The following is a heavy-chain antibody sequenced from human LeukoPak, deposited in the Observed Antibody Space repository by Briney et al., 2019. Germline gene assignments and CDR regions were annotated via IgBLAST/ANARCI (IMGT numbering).Heavy chain of an antibody. CDR2: IYYSGST. V-gene: IGHV4-39*01. Sequence: SETLSLTCAVSGGSISSTTSYWGWIRQPPGKGLEWIGRIYYSGSTFYNPSLKSPVTISVDTSKNQFSLRLSSVTAADTAVYYCARHGSTDYFDNWGQGTLVTVSS. CDR3: ARHGSTDYFDN. J-gene: IGHJ4*02. CDR1: GGSISSTTSY. D-gene: IGHD2-2*03.